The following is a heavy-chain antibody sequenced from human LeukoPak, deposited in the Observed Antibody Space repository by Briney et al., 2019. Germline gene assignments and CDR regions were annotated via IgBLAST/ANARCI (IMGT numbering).Heavy chain of an antibody. CDR3: ARRGYSGYGPPDY. CDR2: IYYSGST. J-gene: IGHJ4*02. V-gene: IGHV4-30-4*01. D-gene: IGHD5-12*01. Sequence: SETLSLTCTVSGGSNSSGDYYWSWIRQPPGKGLEWIGYIYYSGSTYYNPSLKSRVTISVDTSKNQFSLKLSSVTAADTAVYYCARRGYSGYGPPDYWGQGTLVTVSS. CDR1: GGSNSSGDYY.